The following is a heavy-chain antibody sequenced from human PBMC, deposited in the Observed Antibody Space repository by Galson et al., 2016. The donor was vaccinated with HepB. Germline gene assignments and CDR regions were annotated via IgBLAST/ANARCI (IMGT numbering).Heavy chain of an antibody. J-gene: IGHJ4*02. CDR3: ARIFSYTNYVGSFDY. D-gene: IGHD4-11*01. CDR1: GGSISTSSYY. Sequence: SETLSLTCTVSGGSISTSSYYGGWIRQPPGKGLEWIVSVSYSETTYYNPSLKSRVTTSVDTSENQFSLKLRSVTAADTAVYYCARIFSYTNYVGSFDYWGQGALVTVSS. V-gene: IGHV4-39*01. CDR2: VSYSETT.